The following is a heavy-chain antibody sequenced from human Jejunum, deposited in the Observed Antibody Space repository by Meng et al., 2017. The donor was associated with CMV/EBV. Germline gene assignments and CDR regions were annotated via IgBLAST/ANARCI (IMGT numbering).Heavy chain of an antibody. Sequence: GYPFTGYYMHWVRQAPGQGLEWMGWINPNSGGANYAQKFQGRVTMTRDTSISTAYMELSRLRSDDTAVYYCARGRTSIVAYYFDYWGQGTLVTVSS. D-gene: IGHD6-6*01. CDR2: INPNSGGA. J-gene: IGHJ4*02. CDR1: GYPFTGYY. CDR3: ARGRTSIVAYYFDY. V-gene: IGHV1-2*02.